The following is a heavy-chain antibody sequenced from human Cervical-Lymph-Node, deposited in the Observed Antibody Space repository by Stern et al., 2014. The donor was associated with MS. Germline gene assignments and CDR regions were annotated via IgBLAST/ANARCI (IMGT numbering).Heavy chain of an antibody. V-gene: IGHV1-69*01. D-gene: IGHD2-21*02. CDR3: ARGAYCGGDCYWGWFDT. CDR1: GGTFSDHA. J-gene: IGHJ5*02. Sequence: QVQLVQSGVEVKRPGSSVKVSCKASGGTFSDHAFSWVRQAPGQGLEWVGGIIPIFGAADYAQKFQGRVTITADESSITVYMELSSLTSEDTAVYYCARGAYCGGDCYWGWFDTWGQGNLVTVSS. CDR2: IIPIFGAA.